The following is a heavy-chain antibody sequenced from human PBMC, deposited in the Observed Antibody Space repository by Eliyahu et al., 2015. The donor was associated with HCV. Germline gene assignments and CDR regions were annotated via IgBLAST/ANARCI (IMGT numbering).Heavy chain of an antibody. J-gene: IGHJ4*02. CDR2: IWYDGSKK. CDR3: AMGLNKPMGGD. Sequence: QVQLVESGGGVVQPGRSLRLSCAASGFXFNNSYGMSWVRQAPGKGLEWVAVIWYDGSKKYYADSVKGRFTISRDNSKNTLYLQMDSLRPEDTAVYYCAMGLNKPMGGDWGQGTLVTVSS. V-gene: IGHV3-33*03. CDR1: GFXFNNSYG. D-gene: IGHD3-16*01.